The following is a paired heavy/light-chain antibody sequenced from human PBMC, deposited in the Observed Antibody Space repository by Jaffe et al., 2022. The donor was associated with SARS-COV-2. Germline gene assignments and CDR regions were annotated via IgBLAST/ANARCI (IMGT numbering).Light chain of an antibody. J-gene: IGLJ3*02. Sequence: QTVVTQEPSFSVSPGGTVTLNCGLSSGSVSSGNYPSWYQKTPGRAPRPLMFSTNTRSSGVPDRFYGSILGNKAALTITGAQADDEADYYCVLFMGGGTWMFGGGTKLTVL. V-gene: IGLV8-61*01. CDR1: SGSVSSGNY. CDR2: STN. CDR3: VLFMGGGTWM.
Heavy chain of an antibody. V-gene: IGHV3-7*03. CDR1: GFSISNYW. CDR3: ARWITGATYGLDV. J-gene: IGHJ6*02. Sequence: EVQLVESGGGLVQPGGSLRLSCAASGFSISNYWMTWVRQAPGKGLEWVANIKGDGSQKYYVESVKGQFTISRDNAKNSLFLQMNSLRAEDTAVYHCARWITGATYGLDVWGQGTSVTVSS. CDR2: IKGDGSQK. D-gene: IGHD1-7*01.